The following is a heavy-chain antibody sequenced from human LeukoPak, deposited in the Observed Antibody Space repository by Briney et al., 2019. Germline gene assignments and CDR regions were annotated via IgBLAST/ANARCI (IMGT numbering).Heavy chain of an antibody. CDR2: IYSGGST. CDR1: GFTVSSNY. D-gene: IGHD2-15*01. V-gene: IGHV3-53*01. CDR3: ARGICSGGSCYNFDY. Sequence: GGSLRLSCAASGFTVSSNYMSWVRQAPGKGLEWVSVIYSGGSTYYADSVKGRFTISRDNSKNTLYLQMNSLRAEDTAVYYCARGICSGGSCYNFDYWGQGTLVTVSS. J-gene: IGHJ4*02.